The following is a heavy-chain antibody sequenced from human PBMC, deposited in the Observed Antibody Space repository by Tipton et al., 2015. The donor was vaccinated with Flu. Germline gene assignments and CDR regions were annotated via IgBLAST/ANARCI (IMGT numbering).Heavy chain of an antibody. CDR2: IRSKVNNYST. V-gene: IGHV3-73*01. D-gene: IGHD6-13*01. CDR3: AQRGTAEGH. J-gene: IGHJ4*02. CDR1: GFAFSGAA. Sequence: SLRLSCAASGFAFSGAAMHWDRQASGKGLEWVGRIRSKVNNYSTAFGASVRGRFTISSDDLKNTSYLQMVSVEAEDTGVYYCAQRGTAEGHWGQGTLVTVYS.